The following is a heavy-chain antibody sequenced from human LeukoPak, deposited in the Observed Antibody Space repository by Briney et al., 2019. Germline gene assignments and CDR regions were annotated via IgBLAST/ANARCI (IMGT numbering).Heavy chain of an antibody. V-gene: IGHV3-74*01. CDR3: AKDNFGAFDY. D-gene: IGHD3-16*01. CDR1: GLTFSSYW. Sequence: PGGSLRLSCAASGLTFSSYWMHWVRQAPGKGLVWLSCINSDGSRANYADSVKGRFTISRDNVRNTLFLQLNDLRVEDMAVYYCAKDNFGAFDYWGQGALVTVSS. CDR2: INSDGSRA. J-gene: IGHJ4*02.